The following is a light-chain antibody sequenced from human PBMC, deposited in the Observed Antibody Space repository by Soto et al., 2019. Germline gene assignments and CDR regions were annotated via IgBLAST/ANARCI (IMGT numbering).Light chain of an antibody. CDR1: QGVSRK. Sequence: DIVMTQSPATLSVAPGERVTFSCRASQGVSRKLAWYQHKPGQAPRLLISGASAGATGIPARFSGSGSGTEFTLTISRLEPEDFAVYYCQQRSNWPPFTFGQGTRLEIK. J-gene: IGKJ5*01. V-gene: IGKV3-15*01. CDR2: GAS. CDR3: QQRSNWPPFT.